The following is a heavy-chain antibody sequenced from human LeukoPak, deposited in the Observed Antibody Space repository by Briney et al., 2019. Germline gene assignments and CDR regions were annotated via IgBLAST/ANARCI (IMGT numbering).Heavy chain of an antibody. V-gene: IGHV3-74*01. CDR3: ARAGPNWRIDY. D-gene: IGHD1-1*01. J-gene: IGHJ4*02. Sequence: GGSLRLSCAASGFTFSGSWIHWVRQAPGKGLLWVSLINHDGSNINYADSVKGRFTISRDTAKSTLYLQMNSHRAEDTAVYYCARAGPNWRIDYWGQGTLVTVSS. CDR1: GFTFSGSW. CDR2: INHDGSNI.